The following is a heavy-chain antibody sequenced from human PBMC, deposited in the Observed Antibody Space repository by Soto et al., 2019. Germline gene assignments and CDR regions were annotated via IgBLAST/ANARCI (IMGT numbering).Heavy chain of an antibody. V-gene: IGHV5-10-1*01. J-gene: IGHJ6*02. CDR3: ATYPVEMATTRYNYYGMDV. CDR1: GYSFTSYW. D-gene: IGHD1-1*01. CDR2: IDPSDSYT. Sequence: PGESLKISCKGSGYSFTSYWSSWVRQMPGKGLEWMGRIDPSDSYTNYSPSFQGHVTISADKSISTAYLQWSSLKASDTAMYYCATYPVEMATTRYNYYGMDVWGQGTTVTVSS.